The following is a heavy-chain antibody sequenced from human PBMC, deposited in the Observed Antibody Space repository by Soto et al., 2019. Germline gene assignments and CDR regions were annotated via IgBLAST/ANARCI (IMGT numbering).Heavy chain of an antibody. D-gene: IGHD3-3*01. CDR2: IYHSGST. CDR3: ARGGRFLEWFTYYYYYYGMDV. V-gene: IGHV4-38-2*01. CDR1: GYSISSGYY. Sequence: PSETLSLTCAVSGYSISSGYYWGCIRQPPGKGLEWIGSIYHSGSTYYNPSLKSRVTISVDTSKNQFSLKLSSVTAADTAVYYCARGGRFLEWFTYYYYYYGMDVWGQGTTVTVSS. J-gene: IGHJ6*02.